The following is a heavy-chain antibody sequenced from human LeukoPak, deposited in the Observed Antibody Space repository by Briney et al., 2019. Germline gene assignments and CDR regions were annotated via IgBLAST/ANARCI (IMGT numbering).Heavy chain of an antibody. CDR1: GYTFSGYF. D-gene: IGHD2-2*01. V-gene: IGHV1-2*02. J-gene: IGHJ4*02. CDR3: ARRSCSSTSCYDFDY. Sequence: GASVKVSCKASGYTFSGYFIYWVRQAPGQGLEWMGWINPNSDGTNFAQKFEGRVTMTRDTSISTAYMELSRLRSDDTAMYYCARRSCSSTSCYDFDYWGQGTLVIVSS. CDR2: INPNSDGT.